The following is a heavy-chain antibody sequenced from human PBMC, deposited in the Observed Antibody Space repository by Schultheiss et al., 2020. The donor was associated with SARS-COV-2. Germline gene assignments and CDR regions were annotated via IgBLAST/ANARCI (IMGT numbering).Heavy chain of an antibody. V-gene: IGHV3-74*01. D-gene: IGHD6-13*01. Sequence: GGSLRLSCAASGFTFRNYWMHWVRQIPGKGLVWVSRINSDGSASSYADSVKGRFTVSRDNAGNTLYLQMNNLRVEDTAIYYCARARAEQHLPFSWGPIPHPTTGFDPWGQGTLVTVSS. CDR3: ARARAEQHLPFSWGPIPHPTTGFDP. J-gene: IGHJ5*02. CDR1: GFTFRNYW. CDR2: INSDGSAS.